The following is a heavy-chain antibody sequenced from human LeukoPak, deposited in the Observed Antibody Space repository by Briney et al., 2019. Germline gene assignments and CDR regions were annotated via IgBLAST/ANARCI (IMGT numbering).Heavy chain of an antibody. CDR1: GFTFSSYG. CDR2: IRYDGSNK. CDR3: AKDAPYDYKGEFDP. Sequence: GGSLRLSCAASGFTFSSYGMHWVRQAPGKGLEWVAFIRYDGSNKYYADSVKGRFTISRDNSENTLYLQMNSLRAEDTAVYYCAKDAPYDYKGEFDPWGQGTLVTVSS. J-gene: IGHJ5*02. V-gene: IGHV3-30*02. D-gene: IGHD4-11*01.